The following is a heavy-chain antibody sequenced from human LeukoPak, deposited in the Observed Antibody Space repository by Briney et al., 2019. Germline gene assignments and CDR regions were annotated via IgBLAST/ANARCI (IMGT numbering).Heavy chain of an antibody. CDR2: INHSGST. Sequence: SETLSLTCAVYGGSFSGYYWSWIRQPPGKGLEWIGEINHSGSTNYNPSLKSRVTISVDTSKNRFSLKLSSVTAADTAVYYCARGGGYSSFGYWGQGTLVTVSS. D-gene: IGHD5-18*01. CDR1: GGSFSGYY. V-gene: IGHV4-34*01. J-gene: IGHJ4*02. CDR3: ARGGGYSSFGY.